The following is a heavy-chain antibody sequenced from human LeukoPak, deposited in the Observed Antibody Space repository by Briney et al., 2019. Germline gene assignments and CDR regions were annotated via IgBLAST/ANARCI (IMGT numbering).Heavy chain of an antibody. CDR2: INPSGGST. D-gene: IGHD3-22*01. J-gene: IGHJ2*01. Sequence: ASVKVSCKASGYTFTSYYMHWVRQAPGQGLEWMGIINPSGGSTSYAQKFQGRVTMTRDTSTNTVYMELSSLRSEGTAVYFCARDGRHDSSGYAYWYFDLWGHGTLVTVSS. CDR1: GYTFTSYY. V-gene: IGHV1-46*01. CDR3: ARDGRHDSSGYAYWYFDL.